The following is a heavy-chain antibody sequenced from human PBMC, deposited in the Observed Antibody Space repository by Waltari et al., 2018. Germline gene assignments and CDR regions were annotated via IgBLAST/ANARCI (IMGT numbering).Heavy chain of an antibody. CDR2: INHSGST. CDR1: GGSFSGYY. D-gene: IGHD3-10*01. Sequence: QVQLQQWGAGLLKPSETLSLTCAVYGGSFSGYYWSWIRQPPGKGLEWIGEINHSGSTNYNPSLKSRVTISVDTSKNQFSLKLSSVTAADTAVYYCARGGRWFGDAFDIWGQGTMVTVSS. CDR3: ARGGRWFGDAFDI. V-gene: IGHV4-34*01. J-gene: IGHJ3*02.